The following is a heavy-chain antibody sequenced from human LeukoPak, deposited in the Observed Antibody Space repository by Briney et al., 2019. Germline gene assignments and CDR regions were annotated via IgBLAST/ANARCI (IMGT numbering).Heavy chain of an antibody. D-gene: IGHD3-9*01. J-gene: IGHJ6*02. CDR3: ARGDILKYYDILARFPDYGMDV. CDR2: INPSGGST. Sequence: GASVKVSCKASGCTFTTYYIHWVRQAPGQGLEWMGIINPSGGSTNYAQKFQGRVTMTRDTSTSTVYLELSSLRSEDTAVYYCARGDILKYYDILARFPDYGMDVWGQGTTVTVSS. V-gene: IGHV1-46*01. CDR1: GCTFTTYY.